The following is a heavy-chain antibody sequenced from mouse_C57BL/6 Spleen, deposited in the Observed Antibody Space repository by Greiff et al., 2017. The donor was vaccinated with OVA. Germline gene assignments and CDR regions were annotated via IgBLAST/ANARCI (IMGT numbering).Heavy chain of an antibody. Sequence: VQLKESGGGLVKPGGSLKLSCAASGFTFSSYAMSWVRQTPEKRLEWVATISDGGSYTYYPDNVKGRFTISRDNAKNNLYLQMSHLKSEDTAMYYCARDKRELGRYFDVWGTGTTVTVSS. V-gene: IGHV5-4*01. D-gene: IGHD4-1*01. CDR3: ARDKRELGRYFDV. CDR1: GFTFSSYA. J-gene: IGHJ1*03. CDR2: ISDGGSYT.